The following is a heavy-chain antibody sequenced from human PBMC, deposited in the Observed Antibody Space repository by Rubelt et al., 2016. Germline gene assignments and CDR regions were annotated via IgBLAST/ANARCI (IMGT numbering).Heavy chain of an antibody. D-gene: IGHD4-17*01. CDR2: IYYSGST. CDR1: GGSISSSSYY. Sequence: QLQLQESGPGLVKPSETLSLTCTVSGGSISSSSYYWGWIRQPPGKGLEWIGSIYYSGSTYYNPSLKSRVTISVDTSKNQFSLKLSSVTAADTAVYYCARDGFPGDYEINWFDPWGQGTLVTVSS. J-gene: IGHJ5*02. CDR3: ARDGFPGDYEINWFDP. V-gene: IGHV4-39*07.